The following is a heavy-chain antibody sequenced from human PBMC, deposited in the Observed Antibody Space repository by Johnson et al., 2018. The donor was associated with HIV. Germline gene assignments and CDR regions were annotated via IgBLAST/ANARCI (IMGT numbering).Heavy chain of an antibody. D-gene: IGHD3-10*01. Sequence: VLLLESGGGVVQPGRSLRLSCAASGFTFSSYGMHWVRQVPGKGLEWVAVISYDGSNKYYADSVKGRFTISRDNSKNTLYLQMNSLRAEDTALYYCAKSTQASIVRESGPYGAFDIWGQGTMVTVSS. CDR3: AKSTQASIVRESGPYGAFDI. J-gene: IGHJ3*02. V-gene: IGHV3-30*18. CDR1: GFTFSSYG. CDR2: ISYDGSNK.